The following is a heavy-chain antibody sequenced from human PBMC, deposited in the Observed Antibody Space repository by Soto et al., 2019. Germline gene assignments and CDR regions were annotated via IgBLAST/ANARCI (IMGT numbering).Heavy chain of an antibody. Sequence: TLSLTCTVSGGSISGHYWIWIRQSPGKGLEWIGYIFYSGSTNYNPSLKSRVTLSADTSKNQFSLRLSSVTAADTAVYYCARVGSSGWSPDYWGQGTLVTVSS. CDR1: GGSISGHY. CDR3: ARVGSSGWSPDY. J-gene: IGHJ4*02. V-gene: IGHV4-59*11. D-gene: IGHD6-19*01. CDR2: IFYSGST.